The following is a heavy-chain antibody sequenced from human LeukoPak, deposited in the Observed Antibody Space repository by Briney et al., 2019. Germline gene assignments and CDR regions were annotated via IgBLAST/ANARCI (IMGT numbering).Heavy chain of an antibody. D-gene: IGHD1-26*01. J-gene: IGHJ4*02. V-gene: IGHV3-23*01. CDR2: ISGSGGST. CDR1: GFTFSSYA. Sequence: GGSLRLSCAASGFTFSSYAMSWVRQAPGKALEWVSVISGSGGSTYSADSVKGRFTISRDNSKNTLYLQMNSLRAEDTAVYFCAKSQDGGRLFHFDYWGQGTLVTVSS. CDR3: AKSQDGGRLFHFDY.